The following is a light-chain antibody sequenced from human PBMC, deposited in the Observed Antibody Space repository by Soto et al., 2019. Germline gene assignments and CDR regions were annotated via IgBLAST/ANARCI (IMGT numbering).Light chain of an antibody. Sequence: DIQMTQSPSSVSASVGDRVTITCRASQSISMWLAWYQQKPGKAPKLLIYAASNLETGVPSRFSGSGSGTDFTFTISSLQPEDIATYYCQQYDNLPSITFGQGTRLEIK. CDR1: QSISMW. CDR3: QQYDNLPSIT. CDR2: AAS. V-gene: IGKV1-33*01. J-gene: IGKJ5*01.